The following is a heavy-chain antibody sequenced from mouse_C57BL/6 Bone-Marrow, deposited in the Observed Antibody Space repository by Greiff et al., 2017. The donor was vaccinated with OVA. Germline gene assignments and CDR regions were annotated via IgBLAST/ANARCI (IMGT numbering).Heavy chain of an antibody. CDR1: GFTFSSYT. CDR2: ISGGGGNT. J-gene: IGHJ1*03. Sequence: EVMLVESGGGLVKPGGSLKLSCAASGFTFSSYTMSWVRQTPEKRLEWVATISGGGGNTYYPDSVKGRFTISRDNAKNTLYLQMSSLRSEDTALYYCARHGGYDRYFDVWGTGTTVTVSS. V-gene: IGHV5-9*01. CDR3: ARHGGYDRYFDV. D-gene: IGHD2-2*01.